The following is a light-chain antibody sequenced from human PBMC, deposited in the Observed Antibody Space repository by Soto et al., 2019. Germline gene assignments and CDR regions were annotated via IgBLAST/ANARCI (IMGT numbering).Light chain of an antibody. V-gene: IGKV2-28*01. CDR2: LGS. Sequence: DIVMTQSPLSLPVTPGEPASISCRSSQSLLHSNGYNYVDWYLQKPGQSPQLLISLGSTRASGVPDRVSGSGSGTDFTLRISRVEADDVGVYYCMQALQTPTFGHGTKVHIK. CDR3: MQALQTPT. J-gene: IGKJ3*01. CDR1: QSLLHSNGYNY.